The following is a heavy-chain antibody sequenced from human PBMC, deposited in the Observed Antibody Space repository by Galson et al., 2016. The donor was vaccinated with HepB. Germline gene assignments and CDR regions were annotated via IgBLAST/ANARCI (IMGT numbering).Heavy chain of an antibody. D-gene: IGHD1-14*01. Sequence: SVKVSCKASGYTFISYYLHWVRQAPGQGLEWVGMINPKYGNTTNAQRLQGRVTLTKDTSTNTVCMELNSLTSADTAVYYCTRTAEKEGRGYWGQGSLVIVS. V-gene: IGHV1-46*04. J-gene: IGHJ4*02. CDR1: GYTFISYY. CDR3: TRTAEKEGRGY. CDR2: INPKYGNT.